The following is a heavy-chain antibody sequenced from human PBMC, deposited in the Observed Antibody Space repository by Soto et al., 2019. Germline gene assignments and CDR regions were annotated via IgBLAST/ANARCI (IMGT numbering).Heavy chain of an antibody. CDR3: ARAGYCGPGCYYYFDY. Sequence: ESGGGLVQPGGSLRLSCAVSGFTFGSYWMNWVRLIPGKGLEWVAYIKPDGSATYYVDSVKGRFTISRDNAKNSLYLQMNSLGVEDTSVYYCARAGYCGPGCYYYFDYWGQGTLVTDSS. CDR2: IKPDGSAT. J-gene: IGHJ4*02. CDR1: GFTFGSYW. V-gene: IGHV3-7*01. D-gene: IGHD2-21*02.